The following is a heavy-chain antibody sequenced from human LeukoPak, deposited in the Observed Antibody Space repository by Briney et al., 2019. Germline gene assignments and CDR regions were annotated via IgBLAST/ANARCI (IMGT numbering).Heavy chain of an antibody. V-gene: IGHV3-11*05. CDR3: ARADILPGYYAPYY. D-gene: IGHD3-9*01. CDR2: ISSNSSYT. J-gene: IGHJ4*02. CDR1: GFTFSDYS. Sequence: GGSLRLSCAASGFTFSDYSMTWIRQPPGKGLEYISHISSNSSYTNYADSVKGRITISRDNAKNSLSLQMKSLRAEDTAVYYCARADILPGYYAPYYWGQGTLVTVSS.